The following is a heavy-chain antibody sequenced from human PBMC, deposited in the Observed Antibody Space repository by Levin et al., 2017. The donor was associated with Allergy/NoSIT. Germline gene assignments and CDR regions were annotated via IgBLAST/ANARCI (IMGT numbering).Heavy chain of an antibody. CDR1: GYTFTTYD. V-gene: IGHV1-8*01. CDR2: MNPSSGNT. CDR3: ARNLPLTGGFDY. D-gene: IGHD7-27*01. J-gene: IGHJ4*02. Sequence: GASVKVSCKASGYTFTTYDFNWVRQAPGQGLEWMGWMNPSSGNTGYAQKFQGRVTLTRSTSISTAYMELSSLTSEDTAVYYCARNLPLTGGFDYWGQGTLVIVSS.